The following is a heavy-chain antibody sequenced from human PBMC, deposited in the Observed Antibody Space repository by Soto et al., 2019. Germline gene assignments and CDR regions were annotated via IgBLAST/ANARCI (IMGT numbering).Heavy chain of an antibody. Sequence: PGGSLRLSCEASGFAFSSYAMHWVRQAPGKGLEWVGVISYDGNYIYYADSVKGRFTISRDNSKNTLYVQVNSLRPEDTAVYYCAKGILSATIGPYAMDVWGQGTKVPVYS. CDR3: AKGILSATIGPYAMDV. CDR2: ISYDGNYI. CDR1: GFAFSSYA. V-gene: IGHV3-30*18. D-gene: IGHD3-16*01. J-gene: IGHJ6*02.